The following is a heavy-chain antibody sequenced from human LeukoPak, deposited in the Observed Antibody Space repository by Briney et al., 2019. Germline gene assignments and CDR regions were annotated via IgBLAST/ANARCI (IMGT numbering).Heavy chain of an antibody. CDR1: GFTFSSYS. D-gene: IGHD5-12*01. CDR3: ALAVTKYGGYA. V-gene: IGHV3-21*01. Sequence: GGSLRLSCAASGFTFSSYSMNWVRQAPGKGLEWVSSISSSSSYIYYADSVKGRFTISRDNAKNSLYLQMNSLRAEDTAVYYCALAVTKYGGYAWGQGTLVTVSS. CDR2: ISSSSSYI. J-gene: IGHJ4*02.